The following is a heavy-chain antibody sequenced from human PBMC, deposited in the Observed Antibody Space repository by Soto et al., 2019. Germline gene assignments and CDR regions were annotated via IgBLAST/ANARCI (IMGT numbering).Heavy chain of an antibody. V-gene: IGHV1-8*01. CDR1: GYTFTSYD. Sequence: ASVKVSCKASGYTFTSYDINWVRQATGQGLEWMGWMNPNSGNTGYAQKFQGRVTMTRNTSISTAYMELSSLRSEDTAVYYCARRSEDYYYYYMDVWGKGTTVTVSS. CDR2: MNPNSGNT. CDR3: ARRSEDYYYYYMDV. J-gene: IGHJ6*03.